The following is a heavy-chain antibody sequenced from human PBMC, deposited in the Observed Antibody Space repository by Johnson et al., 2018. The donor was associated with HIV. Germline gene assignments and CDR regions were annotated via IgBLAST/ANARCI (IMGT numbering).Heavy chain of an antibody. D-gene: IGHD5-24*01. CDR3: AKELRLHRAFDV. CDR2: LYSGGST. Sequence: VQLVESGGGLIQPGGSLRLSCAASGFTVSSNYMGWVRQAPGKGLEWVSVLYSGGSTYYADSVKGRFTIPRDNPKNTLYLQMNSLRAEDTAVYYCAKELRLHRAFDVWGQGTMVTVSS. CDR1: GFTVSSNY. V-gene: IGHV3-53*01. J-gene: IGHJ3*01.